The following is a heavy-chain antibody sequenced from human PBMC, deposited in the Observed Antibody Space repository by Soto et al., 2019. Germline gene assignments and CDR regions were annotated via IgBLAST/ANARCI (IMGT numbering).Heavy chain of an antibody. D-gene: IGHD1-26*01. CDR3: AREPSQWELRAHYFDY. Sequence: KTSETLSLTCTVSGGSVSSGSYYWSWIRQPPGKGLEWIGYIYYSGSTNYNPSLKSRVTISVDTSKNQFSLKLSSVTAADTAVYYCAREPSQWELRAHYFDYWGQGTLVTVSS. CDR1: GGSVSSGSYY. J-gene: IGHJ4*02. CDR2: IYYSGST. V-gene: IGHV4-61*01.